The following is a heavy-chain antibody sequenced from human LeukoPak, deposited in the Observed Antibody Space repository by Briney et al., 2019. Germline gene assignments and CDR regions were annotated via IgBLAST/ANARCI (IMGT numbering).Heavy chain of an antibody. CDR3: ARAGIDSSSWYCVSYYYYYMDV. CDR2: ISYDGSNK. V-gene: IGHV3-30*03. D-gene: IGHD6-13*01. J-gene: IGHJ6*03. Sequence: GGSLRLSCAASGFTFSSYGMHWVRQAPGKGLEWVAVISYDGSNKYYADSVKGRFTISRDNSKNTLYLQMNSLRAEDTAVYYCARAGIDSSSWYCVSYYYYYMDVWGKGTTVTISS. CDR1: GFTFSSYG.